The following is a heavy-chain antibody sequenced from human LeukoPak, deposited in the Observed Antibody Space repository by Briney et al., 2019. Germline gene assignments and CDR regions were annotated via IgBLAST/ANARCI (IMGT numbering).Heavy chain of an antibody. CDR2: IYYSGST. V-gene: IGHV4-39*01. CDR1: GGSISSSSYY. Sequence: SETLSLTCTVSGGSISSSSYYWGWIRQPPGKGLEWIGSIYYSGSTYYNPSLKIRGTISVDTSKNQFSLKLSSVTAADTAVYYCATTYTEGGNDAFDIWGQGTMVTVSS. D-gene: IGHD2-2*02. J-gene: IGHJ3*02. CDR3: ATTYTEGGNDAFDI.